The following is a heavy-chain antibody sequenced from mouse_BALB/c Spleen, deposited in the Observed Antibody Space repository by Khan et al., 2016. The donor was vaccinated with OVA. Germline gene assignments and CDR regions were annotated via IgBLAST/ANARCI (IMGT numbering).Heavy chain of an antibody. CDR1: GYTFTDYY. D-gene: IGHD1-2*01. CDR2: ISPGSGDT. CDR3: ARRNYFGYTLAY. Sequence: VQLQESGAELARPGASVKLSCKASGYTFTDYYINWVKLRTGQGLEWIGEISPGSGDTYYNERFKGKATLTADKSSSTAYMQRSSLTSEASAVYCCARRNYFGYTLAYWGQGTLVTVSA. V-gene: IGHV1-77*01. J-gene: IGHJ3*01.